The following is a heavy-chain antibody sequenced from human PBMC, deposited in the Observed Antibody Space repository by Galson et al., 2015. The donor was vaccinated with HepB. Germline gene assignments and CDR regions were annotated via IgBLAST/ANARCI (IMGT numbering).Heavy chain of an antibody. CDR1: GFTFDDYA. CDR2: ISWNSGSI. V-gene: IGHV3-9*01. D-gene: IGHD6-19*01. J-gene: IGHJ3*02. Sequence: SLRLSCAASGFTFDDYAMHWVRQAPGKGLEWVSGISWNSGSIGYADSVKGRFTISRDNAKNSLYLQMNSLRAEDTALYCCAKDWSSGWGNDAFDIWGQGTMVTVSS. CDR3: AKDWSSGWGNDAFDI.